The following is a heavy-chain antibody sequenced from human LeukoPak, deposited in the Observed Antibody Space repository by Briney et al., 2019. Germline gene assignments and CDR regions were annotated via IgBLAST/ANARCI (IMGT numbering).Heavy chain of an antibody. D-gene: IGHD3-22*01. CDR3: AKDSSRGGYGEYYDSSGYFDY. V-gene: IGHV3-30*18. Sequence: GGSLRLSCAASGFTFSSYGMHWVRQAPGKGLESVAVISYDGSNKYYADSVKGRFTISRDNSKNTLYLQMNSLRAEDTAVYYCAKDSSRGGYGEYYDSSGYFDYWGQGTLVTVSS. CDR1: GFTFSSYG. J-gene: IGHJ4*02. CDR2: ISYDGSNK.